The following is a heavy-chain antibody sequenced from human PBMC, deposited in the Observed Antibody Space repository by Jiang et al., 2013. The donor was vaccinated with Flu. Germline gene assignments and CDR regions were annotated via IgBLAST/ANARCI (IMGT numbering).Heavy chain of an antibody. D-gene: IGHD6-13*01. V-gene: IGHV1-2*06. CDR3: VIYSSRYNWFDP. J-gene: IGHJ5*02. Sequence: WVRQAPGQGLEWMGRINPNSGGTNYAQKFQGRVTMTRDTSISTAYMELSRLRSDDTAVYYCVIYSSRYNWFDPWGQGTLVTVSS. CDR2: INPNSGGT.